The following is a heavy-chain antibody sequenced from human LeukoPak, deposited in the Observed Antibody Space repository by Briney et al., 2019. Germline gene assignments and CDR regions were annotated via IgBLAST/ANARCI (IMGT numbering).Heavy chain of an antibody. Sequence: GGSLRLSCAASGFTFSSYAMSWVCQAPGKGLEWVSAISGSGGSTYYADSVKGRFTISRDNSKNTLYLQMNSLRAEDTAVYYCAKVPWSYDHYYYYYYMDVWGKGTTVTVSS. V-gene: IGHV3-23*01. D-gene: IGHD1-26*01. CDR2: ISGSGGST. CDR3: AKVPWSYDHYYYYYYMDV. CDR1: GFTFSSYA. J-gene: IGHJ6*03.